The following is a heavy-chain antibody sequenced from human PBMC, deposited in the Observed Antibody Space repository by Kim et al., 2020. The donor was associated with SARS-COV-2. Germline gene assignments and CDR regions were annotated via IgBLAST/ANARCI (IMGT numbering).Heavy chain of an antibody. CDR1: GFTFSSYA. D-gene: IGHD1-26*01. CDR2: ISYDGSNK. V-gene: IGHV3-30*04. J-gene: IGHJ6*02. CDR3: ARDYGRVGSLSYYYYGMDV. Sequence: GGSLRLSCAASGFTFSSYAMHWVRQAPGKGLEWVAVISYDGSNKYYADSVKGRFTISRANSKNTLYLQMNSLRAEDTAVYYCARDYGRVGSLSYYYYGMDVWGQGTTVTVSS.